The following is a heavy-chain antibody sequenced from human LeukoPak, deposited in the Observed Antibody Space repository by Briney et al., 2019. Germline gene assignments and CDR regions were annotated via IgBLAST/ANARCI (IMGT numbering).Heavy chain of an antibody. Sequence: GGSLRLSCAASGFTFSSYAMSWVRQPPGKGLEWVSAISGSGGSTYYADSVKGRFTISRDNSKNTLYLQMNSLRAEDTAVYYCAKDERVTTLSWFDPWGQGTLVTVSS. CDR3: AKDERVTTLSWFDP. D-gene: IGHD4-17*01. J-gene: IGHJ5*02. CDR1: GFTFSSYA. CDR2: ISGSGGST. V-gene: IGHV3-23*01.